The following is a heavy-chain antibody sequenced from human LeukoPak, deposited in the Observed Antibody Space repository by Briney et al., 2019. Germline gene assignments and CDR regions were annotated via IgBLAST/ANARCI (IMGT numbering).Heavy chain of an antibody. D-gene: IGHD6-13*01. CDR3: ASSPTSIPGIAAAGILFDY. J-gene: IGHJ4*02. Sequence: PGGSLRLSCAASGFTFSDYYMSWIRQAPGKGLEWVSYISSSGSTIYYADSVKGRFTISRDNAKTSLYLQMNSLRAEDTAVYYCASSPTSIPGIAAAGILFDYWGQGTLVTVSS. CDR1: GFTFSDYY. CDR2: ISSSGSTI. V-gene: IGHV3-11*01.